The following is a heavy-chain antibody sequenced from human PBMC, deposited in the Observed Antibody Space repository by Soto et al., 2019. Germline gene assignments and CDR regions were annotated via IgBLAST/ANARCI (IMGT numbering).Heavy chain of an antibody. J-gene: IGHJ5*02. D-gene: IGHD3-10*01. CDR3: AHRPTPSWFGDQDWFDP. Sequence: SGPTLVNPTPTLTLTCTFSGFSLSTSGVGVGWIRQPPGKALEWLALIYWDDDKRYSPSLKSRLTITKDTSKNQVVLTMTNMDPVDTATYYCAHRPTPSWFGDQDWFDPWGQGTLVTVSS. V-gene: IGHV2-5*02. CDR2: IYWDDDK. CDR1: GFSLSTSGVG.